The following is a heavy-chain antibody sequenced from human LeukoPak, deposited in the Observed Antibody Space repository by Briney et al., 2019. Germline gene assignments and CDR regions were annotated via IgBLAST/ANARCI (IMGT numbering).Heavy chain of an antibody. Sequence: ASVKVSCKASGYTFTGYYVHWVRQAPGQGLEWMGRINPDSGGTNYAQRFQGRVTMTRVTSISTAYMELGRLRSDDTAVYYCAKEAAVAGYFDYWGQGTLVTVSS. D-gene: IGHD6-19*01. CDR2: INPDSGGT. J-gene: IGHJ4*02. V-gene: IGHV1-2*06. CDR1: GYTFTGYY. CDR3: AKEAAVAGYFDY.